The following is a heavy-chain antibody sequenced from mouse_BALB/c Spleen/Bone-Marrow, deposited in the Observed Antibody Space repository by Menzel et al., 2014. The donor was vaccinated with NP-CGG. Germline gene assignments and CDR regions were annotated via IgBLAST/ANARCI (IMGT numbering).Heavy chain of an antibody. CDR2: IRNKANGYTT. CDR1: GFTFTDYY. D-gene: IGHD2-1*01. V-gene: IGHV7-3*02. CDR3: ARDTGNYVRFAY. J-gene: IGHJ3*01. Sequence: EVKLEESGGGLVQPGGSLRLSCATSGFTFTDYYMSWARQPPGKALEWLGFIRNKANGYTTEYSASVKGRFTISRDNSQSILYLQMNALRAEDSATYYCARDTGNYVRFAYWGQGTLVTVSA.